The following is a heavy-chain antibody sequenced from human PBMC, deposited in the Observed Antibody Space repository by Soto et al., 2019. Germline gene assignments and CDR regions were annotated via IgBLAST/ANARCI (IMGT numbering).Heavy chain of an antibody. CDR1: GGSISSGGYY. CDR3: ARQVVPAAKYYYCYYGMDV. CDR2: IYYSGST. J-gene: IGHJ6*02. V-gene: IGHV4-31*03. D-gene: IGHD2-2*01. Sequence: QVQLQESGPGLAKPSQTLSLTGTVSGGSISSGGYYWSWIRQHPAKGLEWIGYIYYSGSTYYNPYLKSRVTISVDTSKNQFSLKLSSVTAADTAVYYCARQVVPAAKYYYCYYGMDVWGQGTTVTVSS.